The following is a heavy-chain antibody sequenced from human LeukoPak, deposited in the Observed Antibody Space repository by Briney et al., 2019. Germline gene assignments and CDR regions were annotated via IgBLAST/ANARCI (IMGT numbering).Heavy chain of an antibody. CDR2: IYSGGNT. CDR3: ARGLGRELDGAFDI. Sequence: SGGSLILSCAASGFTVSINYMSWVRQAPGKGLERVSVIYSGGNTYYADSVKGRFTISRDNSKNTVYLQMNSLRAEDTAVYYCARGLGRELDGAFDIWGQGTMVTVSS. V-gene: IGHV3-53*01. J-gene: IGHJ3*02. D-gene: IGHD3-10*01. CDR1: GFTVSINY.